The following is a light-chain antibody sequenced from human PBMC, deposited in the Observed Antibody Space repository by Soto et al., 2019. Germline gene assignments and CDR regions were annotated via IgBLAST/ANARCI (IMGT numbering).Light chain of an antibody. J-gene: IGLJ1*01. CDR2: EVS. V-gene: IGLV2-14*01. CDR1: SSDVGGYNY. CDR3: GSYTTSTTSYV. Sequence: QPVLTQPASVSGSPGQSITISCTGTSSDVGGYNYVSWYKQHPGKAPKLMIYEVSNRPSGVSNRFSGSKSGNTASLTISGLQAEDEADYYCGSYTTSTTSYVFGTGTKVTVL.